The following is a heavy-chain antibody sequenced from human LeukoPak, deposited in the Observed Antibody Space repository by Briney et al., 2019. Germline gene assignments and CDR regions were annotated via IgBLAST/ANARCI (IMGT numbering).Heavy chain of an antibody. CDR2: IYAGDSDT. Sequence: GDAVKISCMGSGYSFTSYWIGWVRQMTGKGLDWMGIIYAGDSDTRYSQSFQGQVTISADKSISTAYLQWSSLKASDTAMYYCARQFGGNSKFDYWGQGTLVTVSS. D-gene: IGHD4-23*01. CDR1: GYSFTSYW. J-gene: IGHJ4*02. V-gene: IGHV5-51*01. CDR3: ARQFGGNSKFDY.